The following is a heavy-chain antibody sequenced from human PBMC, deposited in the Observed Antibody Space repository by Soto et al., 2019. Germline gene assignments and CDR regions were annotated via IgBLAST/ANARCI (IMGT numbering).Heavy chain of an antibody. CDR3: VKDYPSVDFYGNRNSLFDS. CDR2: VNGDGSQE. V-gene: IGHV3-23*01. D-gene: IGHD3-10*01. J-gene: IGHJ4*02. Sequence: GGSLRLSCAASGFKFNSFAMSWVRQAPGKGPEWVSGVNGDGSQEFYADSVKGRFTISRDNSHNTLFLQMNSLRAEDTAIYYCVKDYPSVDFYGNRNSLFDSWGQGTLVTVSS. CDR1: GFKFNSFA.